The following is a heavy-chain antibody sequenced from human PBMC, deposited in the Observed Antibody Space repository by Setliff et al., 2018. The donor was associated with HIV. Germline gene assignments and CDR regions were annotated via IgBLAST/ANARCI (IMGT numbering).Heavy chain of an antibody. CDR1: GGSISSSSHY. D-gene: IGHD5-18*01. CDR3: ARPRYTYGTPPAFDI. J-gene: IGHJ3*02. V-gene: IGHV4-39*01. Sequence: LTCTVSGGSISSSSHYWGWIRQPPGKGLGWIGSIYFSGSTYYNPSLKSRVTISVDTSKNQFSLKLSSVTAADTAVYYCARPRYTYGTPPAFDIWGRGTVVTVSS. CDR2: IYFSGST.